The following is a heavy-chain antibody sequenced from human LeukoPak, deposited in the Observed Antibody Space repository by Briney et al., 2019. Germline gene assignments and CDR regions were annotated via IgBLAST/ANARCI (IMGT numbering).Heavy chain of an antibody. CDR1: GFTVSSNY. V-gene: IGHV3-23*01. CDR3: AKAYSSVWYYFDY. Sequence: PGGSLRLSCAVSGFTVSSNYMSWVRQAPGKGLEWVSGISGSGGSTNYADSVKGRFTISRDNSKNTLFLQVNSLRAEDTAVYYCAKAYSSVWYYFDYWGQGTLVTVSS. D-gene: IGHD6-19*01. J-gene: IGHJ4*02. CDR2: ISGSGGST.